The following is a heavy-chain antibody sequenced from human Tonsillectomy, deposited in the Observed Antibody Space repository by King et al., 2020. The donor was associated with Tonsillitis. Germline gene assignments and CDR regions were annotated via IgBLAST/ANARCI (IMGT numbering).Heavy chain of an antibody. V-gene: IGHV4-38-2*02. CDR2: IFHSGST. D-gene: IGHD6-25*01. CDR1: GYSINSGYY. Sequence: VQLQESGPGLVKPSETLSLTCTVSGYSINSGYYWGWIRQSPGTGLEWIGSIFHSGSTYYNPSLKSRVTISVDTSNNQFSLKLSSVTAADTAVYYCARGRGSVGWFDPWGLGTLVTVSS. J-gene: IGHJ5*02. CDR3: ARGRGSVGWFDP.